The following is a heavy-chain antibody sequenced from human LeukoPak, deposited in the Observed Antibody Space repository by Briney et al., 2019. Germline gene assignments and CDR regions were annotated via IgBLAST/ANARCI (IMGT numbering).Heavy chain of an antibody. Sequence: PSETLSLTCAVYGGSFSGYYWSWIRQPPGKGLEWIGEINHSGSTNYNPSLKSRVTISVDTSKNQFSLKLSSVTAADTAVYYCARRPRYCSGGSCYSGMVYWGQGTLVTVSS. CDR1: GGSFSGYY. D-gene: IGHD2-15*01. CDR3: ARRPRYCSGGSCYSGMVY. J-gene: IGHJ4*02. V-gene: IGHV4-34*01. CDR2: INHSGST.